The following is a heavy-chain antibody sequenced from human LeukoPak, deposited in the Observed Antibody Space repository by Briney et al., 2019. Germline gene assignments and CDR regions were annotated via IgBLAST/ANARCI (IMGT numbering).Heavy chain of an antibody. V-gene: IGHV4-61*02. Sequence: PSQTLSLTCTVSGGSISSGSYYWRWIRQPAGRGLEWIGRIYTSGSTNYNPSLQSRVPISVDTSKNQFSLKLSSVPAADTAVYYCARETTVTTAFDYWGQGTLVTVSS. D-gene: IGHD4-17*01. CDR3: ARETTVTTAFDY. CDR2: IYTSGST. J-gene: IGHJ4*02. CDR1: GGSISSGSYY.